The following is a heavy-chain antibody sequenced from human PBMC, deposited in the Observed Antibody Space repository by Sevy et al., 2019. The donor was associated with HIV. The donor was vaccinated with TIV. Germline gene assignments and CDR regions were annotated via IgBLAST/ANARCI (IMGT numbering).Heavy chain of an antibody. CDR1: GFTFSSYG. V-gene: IGHV3-30*18. CDR2: ISYDGSNK. CDR3: AKGRLRLGGGY. Sequence: GGSLRLSCAASGFTFSSYGMHWVRQAPGKGLEWVAVISYDGSNKYYADSVKGRFTISRDNSMNTLYLQMNSLRAEDTAVYYCAKGRLRLGGGYWGQGTLVTVSS. D-gene: IGHD3-16*01. J-gene: IGHJ4*02.